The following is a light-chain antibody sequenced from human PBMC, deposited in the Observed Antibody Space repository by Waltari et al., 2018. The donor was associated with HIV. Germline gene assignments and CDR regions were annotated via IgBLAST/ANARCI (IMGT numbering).Light chain of an antibody. CDR3: GTWDSGKNVWV. CDR2: DNN. V-gene: IGLV1-51*01. CDR1: SSNLGHHY. J-gene: IGLJ3*02. Sequence: QTVLTQPPSVSPAPGPTVTLSCSVSSSNLGHHYLSWYQQVTGAAPKLVLYDNNERPSGIRDRFSGSKSGTSATLDITGLQPGDEADYYCGTWDSGKNVWVFGGGTKLTVL.